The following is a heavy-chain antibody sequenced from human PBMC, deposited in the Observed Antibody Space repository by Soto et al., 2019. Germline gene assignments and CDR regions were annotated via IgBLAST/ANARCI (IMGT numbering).Heavy chain of an antibody. Sequence: ETLSLTCAVSGGSISSSNWWSWVRQAPGKGLEWVSAISGSGGSTYYADSVQGRFTISRDNSKNTLYLQMNSLRAEDTAVYYCAPRGIAAAGAFDYWGQGTLVTVSS. V-gene: IGHV3-23*01. CDR2: ISGSGGST. J-gene: IGHJ4*02. CDR3: APRGIAAAGAFDY. CDR1: GGSISSSN. D-gene: IGHD6-13*01.